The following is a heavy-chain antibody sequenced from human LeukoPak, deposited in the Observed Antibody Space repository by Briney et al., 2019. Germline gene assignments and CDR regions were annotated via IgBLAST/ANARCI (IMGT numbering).Heavy chain of an antibody. J-gene: IGHJ2*01. V-gene: IGHV1-2*02. D-gene: IGHD6-13*01. CDR1: GYTFTGYY. CDR2: INANNGDT. Sequence: APVKVSCMASGYTFTGYYMYWVRQAPGQGLEWMGWINANNGDTEYARKFQGRVTMTRDTSINSAHMELKNLASDDTAVYYCARGGSSSWSSPHWYLDLWGRGTLVTVSS. CDR3: ARGGSSSWSSPHWYLDL.